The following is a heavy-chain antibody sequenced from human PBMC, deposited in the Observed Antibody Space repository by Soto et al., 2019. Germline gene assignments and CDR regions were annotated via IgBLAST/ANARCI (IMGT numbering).Heavy chain of an antibody. J-gene: IGHJ6*03. V-gene: IGHV1-2*04. CDR1: GDRFTDYY. CDR3: ARESGGATANLDYYYFYMDV. Sequence: QVQLVQSGAEVKEPGASVTVSCRASGDRFTDYYMHWVRQAPGQGLECMGWINPNSGVTKYAEKFQGWVTMTRVTATITVYMQLSRLGFDDTAIYYCARESGGATANLDYYYFYMDVWGTGTTVAVSS. D-gene: IGHD5-12*01. CDR2: INPNSGVT.